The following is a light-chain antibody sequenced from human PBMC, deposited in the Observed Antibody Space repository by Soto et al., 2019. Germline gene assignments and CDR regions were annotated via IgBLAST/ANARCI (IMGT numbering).Light chain of an antibody. Sequence: DIQMTQSPSSLSASVGDRVTITCQASQDIHIYLNWYQQRPGKAPNLVIYDASSLNTGVPSRFSGSGSGTDFSSTISSLQPEDVATYYCQQYDNLLTFGGGTKVEIK. V-gene: IGKV1-33*01. CDR3: QQYDNLLT. J-gene: IGKJ4*01. CDR1: QDIHIY. CDR2: DAS.